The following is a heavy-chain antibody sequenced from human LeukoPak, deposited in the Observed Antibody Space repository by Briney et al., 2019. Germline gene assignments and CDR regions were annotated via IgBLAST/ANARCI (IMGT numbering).Heavy chain of an antibody. J-gene: IGHJ5*02. V-gene: IGHV3-74*01. CDR2: INSDGINT. CDR3: ARDLGQYYDTSDNWFDP. CDR1: GFTFSNYW. D-gene: IGHD3-22*01. Sequence: GGSLRLSCAASGFTFSNYWMHWVREAPGKGLVWVSRINSDGINTSYADSVKGRFTISRDNAKNTLNLQMNSLRAEDTAVYYCARDLGQYYDTSDNWFDPWGQGTLVTVSS.